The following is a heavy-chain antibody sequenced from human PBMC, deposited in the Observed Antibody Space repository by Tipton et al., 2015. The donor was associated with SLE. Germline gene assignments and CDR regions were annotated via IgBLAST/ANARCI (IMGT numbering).Heavy chain of an antibody. V-gene: IGHV4-34*01. CDR3: ARPQASWGLGKDAFDI. CDR1: GGSFSGYY. Sequence: TLSLTCAVYGGSFSGYYWSWIRQPPGKGLEWIGEINHSGSTNYNPSLKSRVTISVDTSKNQFSLKLSSVTAADTAVYYCARPQASWGLGKDAFDIWGQGTMVTGSS. CDR2: INHSGST. J-gene: IGHJ3*02. D-gene: IGHD7-27*01.